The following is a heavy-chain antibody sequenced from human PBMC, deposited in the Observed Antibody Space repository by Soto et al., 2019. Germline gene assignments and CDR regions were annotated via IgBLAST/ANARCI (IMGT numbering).Heavy chain of an antibody. CDR3: AHRRIGVSQWNYGDFDY. J-gene: IGHJ4*02. V-gene: IGHV2-5*02. CDR2: IYWDDDK. CDR1: GFSLSTSGVG. D-gene: IGHD3-3*01. Sequence: QITLKESGPTLVKPTQTLTLTCTFSGFSLSTSGVGVGWIRQPPGKALEGLVIIYWDDDKRYSPSLRSRLTISKDTPKNQVVLIMTNVDPEDTATYFCAHRRIGVSQWNYGDFDYWGQGILVTVSS.